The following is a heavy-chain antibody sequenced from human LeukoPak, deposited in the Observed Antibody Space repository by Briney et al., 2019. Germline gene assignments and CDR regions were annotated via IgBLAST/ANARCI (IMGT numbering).Heavy chain of an antibody. D-gene: IGHD2-2*03. CDR1: GFTFSSYA. V-gene: IGHV3-23*01. J-gene: IGHJ3*02. CDR2: ISGSGGST. CDR3: AKYGDCSSTSCYLGAFDI. Sequence: QAGGSLRLSCAASGFTFSSYAMSWVRQAPGKGLEWVSAISGSGGSTYYADSVKGRFTISRDNSKNTLYLQMNSLRAEDTAVYYCAKYGDCSSTSCYLGAFDIWGQGTMVTVSS.